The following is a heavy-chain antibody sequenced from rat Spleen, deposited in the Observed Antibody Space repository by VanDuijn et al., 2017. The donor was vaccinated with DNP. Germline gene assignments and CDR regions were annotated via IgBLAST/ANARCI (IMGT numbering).Heavy chain of an antibody. CDR2: INTDGGGT. CDR1: GFTFSTYW. Sequence: EVQLVETGGGLVQPGRSLKLSCVASGFTFSTYWMFWVRQAPGKGLEWIASINTDGGGTYYPDSVKGRFTISRDNAKNTVHRQMNSLRSADTATYYCANLNYGSYVRDYWGQGVMVTVAS. CDR3: ANLNYGSYVRDY. J-gene: IGHJ2*01. D-gene: IGHD1-3*01. V-gene: IGHV5-58*01.